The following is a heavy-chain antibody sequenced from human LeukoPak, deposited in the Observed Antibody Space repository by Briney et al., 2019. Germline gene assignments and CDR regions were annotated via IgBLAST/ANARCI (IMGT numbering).Heavy chain of an antibody. V-gene: IGHV3-73*01. Sequence: GGSLRLSCAASGFTFSGSAMHWVRQTSGKGLEWVGRIRSKANSYATAYAASVKGRFTISRDNAKNSLYLQMNSLRAEDTAMYYCATEGIAAAGTDYWGQGTLVTVSS. CDR1: GFTFSGSA. CDR2: IRSKANSYAT. J-gene: IGHJ4*02. D-gene: IGHD6-13*01. CDR3: ATEGIAAAGTDY.